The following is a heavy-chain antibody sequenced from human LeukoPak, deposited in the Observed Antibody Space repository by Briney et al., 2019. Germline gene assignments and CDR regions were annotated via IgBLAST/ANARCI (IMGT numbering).Heavy chain of an antibody. J-gene: IGHJ4*02. CDR2: IYHSGST. CDR1: GYSISSGYY. D-gene: IGHD5-12*01. V-gene: IGHV4-38-2*02. CDR3: ARAGARYSGYDYAGGRYSYQKYYFDY. Sequence: SETLSLTCTVSGYSISSGYYWGWIRQPPGKGLEGIGIIYHSGSTYYNPSLKSRVTISVDTSKNQFSLQLNSVTPEDTAVYYCARAGARYSGYDYAGGRYSYQKYYFDYWGQGTLVTVSS.